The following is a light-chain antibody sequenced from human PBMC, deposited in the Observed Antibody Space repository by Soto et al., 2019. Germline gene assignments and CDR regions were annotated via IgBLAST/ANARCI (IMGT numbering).Light chain of an antibody. J-gene: IGKJ3*01. V-gene: IGKV1D-16*01. CDR1: QGISGW. CDR3: QQYNNYSFT. Sequence: DIQMTQSPSSLSASVGDRVTITCRASQGISGWLAWYQQKPERAPRSLIYAESSLQSGVPSRFSGSGSGTDFPLTISSLQPDGFATYYCQQYNNYSFTFGPGTKVDIK. CDR2: AES.